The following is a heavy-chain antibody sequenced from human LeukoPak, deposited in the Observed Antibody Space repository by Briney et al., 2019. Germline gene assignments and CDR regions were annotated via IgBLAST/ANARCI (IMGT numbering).Heavy chain of an antibody. CDR2: ISYDGSNK. V-gene: IGHV3-30-3*01. Sequence: GGSLRLSCAASGFTFSSYAMHWVRQAPGKGLEWVAVISYDGSNKYYADSVKGRFTISRDNSKNTLYLQMNSLRAEDTAVYYCQWGEMATGRFDYWGQGALVTVSS. D-gene: IGHD5-24*01. J-gene: IGHJ4*02. CDR3: QWGEMATGRFDY. CDR1: GFTFSSYA.